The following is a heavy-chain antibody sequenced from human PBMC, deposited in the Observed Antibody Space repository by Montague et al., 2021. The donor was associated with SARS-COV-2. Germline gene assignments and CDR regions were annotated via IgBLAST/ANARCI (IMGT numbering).Heavy chain of an antibody. CDR2: IYASGGT. J-gene: IGHJ4*02. V-gene: IGHV4-4*07. D-gene: IGHD2-15*01. CDR1: GDSISSFY. CDR3: GRGVVAATPVVDY. Sequence: SETLSLTCTVSGDSISSFYWNWIRQPAGKGLEWIGRIYASGGTNXNPSLKSRVTKSVDTSKNQFSLKLNSVTVADTAVYYCGRGVVAATPVVDYWGRGTLVTVSS.